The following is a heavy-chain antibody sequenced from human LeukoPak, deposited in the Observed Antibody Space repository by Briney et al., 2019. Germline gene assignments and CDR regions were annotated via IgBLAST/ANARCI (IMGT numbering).Heavy chain of an antibody. V-gene: IGHV4-59*12. CDR1: GGSISSYY. Sequence: PSETLSLTCTVSGGSISSYYWSWIRQPPGKGLEWIGYIYYSGSTNYNPSLKSRVTISVDTSKNQFSLKLSSVTAADTAVYYCARETNTYYYGSGSYSPYYYGMDVWGQGTTVTVSS. CDR2: IYYSGST. D-gene: IGHD3-10*01. J-gene: IGHJ6*02. CDR3: ARETNTYYYGSGSYSPYYYGMDV.